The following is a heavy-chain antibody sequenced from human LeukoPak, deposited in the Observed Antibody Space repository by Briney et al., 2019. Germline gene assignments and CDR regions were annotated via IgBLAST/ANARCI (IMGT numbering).Heavy chain of an antibody. V-gene: IGHV5-51*01. CDR2: IYPGDSDT. J-gene: IGHJ5*02. D-gene: IGHD3-9*01. CDR3: ARHFATGKPLSYWFDP. CDR1: GYSFTSYW. Sequence: GESLKISCKGSGYSFTSYWIGWVRQMPGKVLEWMGIIYPGDSDTRYSPSFQGQVTTSADKSISTAYLQWSSLKASDTAMYYCARHFATGKPLSYWFDPWGQGTLVTVSS.